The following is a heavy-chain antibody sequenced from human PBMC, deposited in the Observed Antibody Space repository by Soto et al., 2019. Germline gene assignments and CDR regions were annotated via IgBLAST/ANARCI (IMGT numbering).Heavy chain of an antibody. Sequence: QITLKESGPTLVKPTQTLTLTCTFSGFSLSSSGVGVGWIRQPPGKAPEWLALIYWDEDKRYSPSLKTRLTIPEDTSTNEVVLTMTNIDPVDTGTYYCAHKGGRGAGMDVWGQGTTVTVSS. V-gene: IGHV2-5*02. CDR3: AHKGGRGAGMDV. J-gene: IGHJ6*02. CDR2: IYWDEDK. D-gene: IGHD2-15*01. CDR1: GFSLSSSGVG.